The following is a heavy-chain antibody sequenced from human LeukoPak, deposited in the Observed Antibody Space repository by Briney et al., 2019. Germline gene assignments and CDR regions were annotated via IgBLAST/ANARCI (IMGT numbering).Heavy chain of an antibody. CDR1: GFTVSSNY. V-gene: IGHV3-53*01. CDR3: ARDQRGYYYYYMDV. J-gene: IGHJ6*03. Sequence: GGSLRLSFAASGFTVSSNYMSWVRQAPGKGLEWVSVIYSGGSTYYADSVKGRFTISRDNSKNTLYLQMNSLRAEDTAVYYCARDQRGYYYYYMDVWGKGTTVTVSS. CDR2: IYSGGST.